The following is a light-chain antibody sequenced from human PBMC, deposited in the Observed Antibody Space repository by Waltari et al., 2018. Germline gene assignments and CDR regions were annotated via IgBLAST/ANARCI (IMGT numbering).Light chain of an antibody. J-gene: IGKJ3*01. CDR2: DAS. CDR1: QAITNY. V-gene: IGKV1-33*01. CDR3: QRYDNLPIFA. Sequence: DIQMTQSPPSLSASVGDRVTITCRASQAITNYLNWYQQKQGKAPKLLIHDASKLETGAPSRFSGSQSGTHFTLTISSLQPEDIVTYYCQRYDNLPIFAFGPGTKVEI.